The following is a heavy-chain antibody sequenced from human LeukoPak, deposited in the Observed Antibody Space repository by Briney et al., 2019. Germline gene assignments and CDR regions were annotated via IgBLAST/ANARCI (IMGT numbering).Heavy chain of an antibody. CDR1: GFTFSSYG. CDR2: ISYDGSNK. V-gene: IGHV3-30*18. D-gene: IGHD6-19*01. CDR3: AKLSAVAGMGFDP. Sequence: GGSLRPSCAASGFTFSSYGMHWVRQAPGKGLEWVAVISYDGSNKYYADSVKGRFTISRDNSKNTLYLQMNSLRAEDTAVYYCAKLSAVAGMGFDPWGQGTLVTVSS. J-gene: IGHJ5*02.